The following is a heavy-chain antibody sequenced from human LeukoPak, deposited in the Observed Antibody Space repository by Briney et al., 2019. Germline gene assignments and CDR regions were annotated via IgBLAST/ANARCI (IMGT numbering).Heavy chain of an antibody. CDR2: ITSSGDTT. V-gene: IGHV3-23*01. J-gene: IGHJ4*02. CDR1: GFTFSIYA. Sequence: PGGSLRLSCTASGFTFSIYAMSWVRQAPGRGLEWVSAITSSGDTTFYADSVRGRFTISRDNSKNTLYLQMNSLRAEDTAVYYCAKPRRKDYYGSGSYLPYYFDYWGQGTLVTVSS. D-gene: IGHD3-10*01. CDR3: AKPRRKDYYGSGSYLPYYFDY.